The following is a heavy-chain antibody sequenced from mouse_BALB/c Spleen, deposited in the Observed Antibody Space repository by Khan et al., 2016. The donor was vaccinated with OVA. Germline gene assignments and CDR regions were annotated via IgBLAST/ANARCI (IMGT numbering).Heavy chain of an antibody. CDR2: ILYSGST. D-gene: IGHD2-14*01. J-gene: IGHJ3*01. CDR3: ARSAYRYAFAY. Sequence: EVQLQESGPSLVKPSQTLSLTCSVTGDSITSGYWCWIRQFPGNKLEYMGYILYSGSTYYYPSLNSRISTNRHTSQNQYYLQLNSVPTEDTATYYCARSAYRYAFAYWGQGTLVTVSA. V-gene: IGHV3-8*02. CDR1: GDSITSGY.